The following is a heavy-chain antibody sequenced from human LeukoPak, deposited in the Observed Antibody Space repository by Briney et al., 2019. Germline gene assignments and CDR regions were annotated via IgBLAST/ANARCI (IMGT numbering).Heavy chain of an antibody. J-gene: IGHJ5*02. D-gene: IGHD3-10*01. Sequence: PSETLSLTCAVYGGSFSGYYWSWIRQPAGKGLEWIGRIYSRVTTYNPSLKSRVTMSADTSRNHVSLTLNSVTAADTAVYYCARDSGTTGEVKFDPWGQGTLVTVSS. CDR3: ARDSGTTGEVKFDP. CDR2: IYSRVT. CDR1: GGSFSGYY. V-gene: IGHV4-4*07.